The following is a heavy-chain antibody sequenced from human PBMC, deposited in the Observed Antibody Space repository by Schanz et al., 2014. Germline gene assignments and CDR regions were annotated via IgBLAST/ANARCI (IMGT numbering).Heavy chain of an antibody. CDR2: INPSGGST. D-gene: IGHD6-6*01. CDR1: GYTFTSYG. V-gene: IGHV1-46*03. Sequence: QVQVVQSGAEVKKPGASVKVSCKASGYTFTSYGISWVRQAPGQGLEWMGIINPSGGSTRYGQKFQGRITVTTDTSTSTVYLELSSLRSDDTAVYYCGRGFSRSYIDFWGQGTLITVSS. J-gene: IGHJ4*02. CDR3: GRGFSRSYIDF.